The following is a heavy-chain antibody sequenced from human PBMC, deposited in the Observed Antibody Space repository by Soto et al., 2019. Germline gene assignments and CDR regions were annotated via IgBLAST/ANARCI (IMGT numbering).Heavy chain of an antibody. CDR3: ARGQLRFLEWLSNWFDP. J-gene: IGHJ5*02. V-gene: IGHV4-34*01. CDR1: GGSFSGYY. Sequence: SETLSLTCAVYGGSFSGYYWSWIRQPPGKGLEWIGEINHSGSTNYNPSLKSRVTISVDTSKNQFSPKLSSVTAADTAVYYCARGQLRFLEWLSNWFDPWGQGTLVTVSS. CDR2: INHSGST. D-gene: IGHD3-3*01.